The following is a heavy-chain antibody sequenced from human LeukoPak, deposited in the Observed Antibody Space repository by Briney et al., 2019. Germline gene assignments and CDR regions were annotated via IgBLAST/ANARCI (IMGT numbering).Heavy chain of an antibody. Sequence: ASVKVSXKASGGTFSSYAISWVRQAPGQGLEWMGRIIPIFGTANYAQKFQGRVTITTDESTSTAYMELSSLRSEDTAVYYCARAAELLGLQFDYWGQGTLVTVSS. V-gene: IGHV1-69*05. J-gene: IGHJ4*02. CDR3: ARAAELLGLQFDY. CDR1: GGTFSSYA. D-gene: IGHD1-26*01. CDR2: IIPIFGTA.